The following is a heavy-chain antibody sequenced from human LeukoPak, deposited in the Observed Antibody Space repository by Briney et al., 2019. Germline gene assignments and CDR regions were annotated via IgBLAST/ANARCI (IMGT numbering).Heavy chain of an antibody. D-gene: IGHD2-21*02. CDR2: ISYSGNI. CDR1: GGSISSSTYY. V-gene: IGHV4-39*07. CDR3: ARVANRGGRGDSYYFDY. Sequence: SETLSLTCTVSGGSISSSTYYWGWIRQPPGKGLEWIGSISYSGNIYYSPSLKSRVTISVDTSKNQFSLKLSSVTAADTAVYYCARVANRGGRGDSYYFDYWGQGTLVTVSS. J-gene: IGHJ4*02.